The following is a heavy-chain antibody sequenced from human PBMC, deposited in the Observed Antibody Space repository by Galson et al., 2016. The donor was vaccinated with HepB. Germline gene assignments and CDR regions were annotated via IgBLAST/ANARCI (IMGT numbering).Heavy chain of an antibody. CDR1: GFTFSDYA. J-gene: IGHJ4*01. D-gene: IGHD3-9*01. V-gene: IGHV3-23*01. CDR2: IRGTGVTT. Sequence: SLRLSCAASGFTFSDYAMSWVRQAPGKGLQWVSTIRGTGVTTPYADSVKGRFTISRDNSKNTLYLQMSSLRAEDTAMYYCAKATPYYDVLTGFFVYYSDYWGHGTLVTVSP. CDR3: AKATPYYDVLTGFFVYYSDY.